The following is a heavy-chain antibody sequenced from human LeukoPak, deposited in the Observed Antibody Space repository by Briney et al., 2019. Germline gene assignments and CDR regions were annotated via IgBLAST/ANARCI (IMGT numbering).Heavy chain of an antibody. V-gene: IGHV4-59*01. Sequence: SETLSLTCTVSGGSISSYYWTWIRQPPGKGLEWIGYMFYTGSTDYNPSLKSRVTMSIDTSKNQFSLKLSSVIAADTAVYYCARVNPHLDTFTENWFDPWGQGTLVTVSS. CDR1: GGSISSYY. D-gene: IGHD2-8*02. CDR3: ARVNPHLDTFTENWFDP. CDR2: MFYTGST. J-gene: IGHJ5*02.